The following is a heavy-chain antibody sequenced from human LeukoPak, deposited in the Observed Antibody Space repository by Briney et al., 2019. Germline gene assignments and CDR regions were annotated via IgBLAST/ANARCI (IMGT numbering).Heavy chain of an antibody. J-gene: IGHJ4*02. CDR3: AKASAPVPAAISFDY. CDR2: ISGSGGST. CDR1: GFTFSSYG. V-gene: IGHV3-23*01. Sequence: GGSLRLSCADSGFTFSSYGMSWVRQAPGKGLEWVSGISGSGGSTYYADSVKGRFTISRDNSKNTLYLQMNSLRAEDTAVYYCAKASAPVPAAISFDYWGQGTLVTVSS. D-gene: IGHD2-2*01.